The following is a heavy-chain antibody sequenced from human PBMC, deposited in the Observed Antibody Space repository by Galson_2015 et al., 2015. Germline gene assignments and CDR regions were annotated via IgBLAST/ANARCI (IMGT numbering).Heavy chain of an antibody. CDR2: INSDGSDT. CDR3: AREFYGMDV. Sequence: SLRLSCAVPGFTFSSYWMHWVRQAPGKGLVWVSRINSDGSDTTYADSVKGRFTISRDNAKNTLFLQMNGLRAEDTAVYYCAREFYGMDVWGQGTTVTVSS. CDR1: GFTFSSYW. J-gene: IGHJ6*02. V-gene: IGHV3-74*01.